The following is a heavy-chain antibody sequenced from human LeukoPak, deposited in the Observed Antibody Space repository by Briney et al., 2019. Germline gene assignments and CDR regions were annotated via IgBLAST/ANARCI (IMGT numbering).Heavy chain of an antibody. J-gene: IGHJ4*02. CDR3: ASHYYDFWSGYYSPPDY. CDR2: ISCDGSNK. Sequence: GGSLRLSCAASGFTFSNAWMSWVRQAPGKGLEWVAVISCDGSNKYYADSVKGRFTISRDNSKNTLYLQMNSLRAEDTAVYYCASHYYDFWSGYYSPPDYWGQGTLVTVSS. V-gene: IGHV3-30-3*01. D-gene: IGHD3-3*01. CDR1: GFTFSNAW.